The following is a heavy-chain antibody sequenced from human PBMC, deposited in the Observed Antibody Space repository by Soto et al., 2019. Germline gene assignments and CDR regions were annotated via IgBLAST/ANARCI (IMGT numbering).Heavy chain of an antibody. CDR2: FNPKNGNT. Sequence: ASVKVSCKASGYTFTNYGINWLRQARGQGIEWMGWFNPKNGNTNYAQTFEGRLTLTTDTSTSTAFMELSNLRSDDTAFYYCARANFGEPFDPWGQGTLVTVYS. J-gene: IGHJ5*02. CDR3: ARANFGEPFDP. CDR1: GYTFTNYG. D-gene: IGHD2-21*01. V-gene: IGHV1-18*01.